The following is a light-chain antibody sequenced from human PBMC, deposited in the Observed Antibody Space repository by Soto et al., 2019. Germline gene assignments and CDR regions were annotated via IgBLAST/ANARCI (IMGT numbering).Light chain of an antibody. CDR3: AAWDDSLNTVL. V-gene: IGLV1-44*01. Sequence: QSVLIQPPSVSGTPGQRVTISCSGSNSNIGSNIVNWYRQLPGTAPKLLMYYNNYRPSGVPDRISGSKSGTSASLAISGLQSDDEADYYCAAWDDSLNTVLFGGGTQLTVL. CDR2: YNN. J-gene: IGLJ7*01. CDR1: NSNIGSNI.